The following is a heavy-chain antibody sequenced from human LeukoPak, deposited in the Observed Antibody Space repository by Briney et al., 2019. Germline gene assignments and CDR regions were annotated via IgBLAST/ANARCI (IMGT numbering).Heavy chain of an antibody. V-gene: IGHV3-48*01. D-gene: IGHD2-2*01. Sequence: PGGSLRLSCAASGFSFSSYSMNWVRQAPGKGLEWVSYITSSSSTMYYADAVKGRFAISRDNAKNSLYLQMNSLRAEDTAVYYCAREIGDIVVVPAATDYYYYYYMDVWGKGTTVTVSS. CDR3: AREIGDIVVVPAATDYYYYYYMDV. CDR1: GFSFSSYS. CDR2: ITSSSSTM. J-gene: IGHJ6*03.